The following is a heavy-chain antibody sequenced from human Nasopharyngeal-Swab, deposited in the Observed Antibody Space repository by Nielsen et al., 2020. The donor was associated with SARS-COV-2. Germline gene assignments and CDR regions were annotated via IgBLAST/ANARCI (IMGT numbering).Heavy chain of an antibody. Sequence: GESLKISCVASGVIFSKYWMHWVRQAPGKGLVWVSRINEDGRIINYADFVKGRFTISRDNAKNTLSLQMNSLRADDTAVYYCVRDLAGEYGYWGQGALVTVSP. J-gene: IGHJ4*02. CDR1: GVIFSKYW. V-gene: IGHV3-74*01. CDR3: VRDLAGEYGY. D-gene: IGHD4-17*01. CDR2: INEDGRII.